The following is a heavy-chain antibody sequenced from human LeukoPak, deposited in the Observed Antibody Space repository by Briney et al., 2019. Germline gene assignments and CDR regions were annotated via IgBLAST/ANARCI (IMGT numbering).Heavy chain of an antibody. V-gene: IGHV4-39*07. CDR2: IYYSGST. D-gene: IGHD1-26*01. Sequence: SETLSLTCTVSGGSISSSSYYWGWIRQPPGKGLEWIGSIYYSGSTYYNPSLKSRVTISVDTSKNQFSLKLSSVTAADTAVYYCARLQVGAPDNYFDYWGQGTLVTVSS. CDR3: ARLQVGAPDNYFDY. J-gene: IGHJ4*02. CDR1: GGSISSSSYY.